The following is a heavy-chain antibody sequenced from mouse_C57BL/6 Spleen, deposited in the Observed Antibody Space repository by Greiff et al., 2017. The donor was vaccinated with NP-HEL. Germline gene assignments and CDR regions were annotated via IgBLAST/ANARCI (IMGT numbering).Heavy chain of an antibody. CDR1: GYTFTSYW. V-gene: IGHV1-55*01. CDR2: IYPGSGST. Sequence: QVQLQQPGAELVKPGASVKMSCKASGYTFTSYWITWVKQRPGQGLEWIGDIYPGSGSTNYNEKFKSKATLTVDTSSSTAYMQLSSLTSEDSAVYYCAKAKNDGYYPYYFDYWGQGTTLTVSS. J-gene: IGHJ2*01. D-gene: IGHD2-3*01. CDR3: AKAKNDGYYPYYFDY.